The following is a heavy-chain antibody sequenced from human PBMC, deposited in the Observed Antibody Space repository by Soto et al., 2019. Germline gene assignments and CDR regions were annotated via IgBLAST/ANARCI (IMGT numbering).Heavy chain of an antibody. CDR2: IKSKTDGGTT. CDR1: GFTFSNAW. CDR3: TTDRDDYGDYGVVLRYGMDV. J-gene: IGHJ6*02. Sequence: EVQLVESEGGLVKPGGSLRLSCAASGFTFSNAWMNWVRQAPGKGLEWVGRIKSKTDGGTTDYAAPVKGRFTISRDDSKNTLYLQMNSLKTEDTAVYYCTTDRDDYGDYGVVLRYGMDVWGQGTTVTVSS. V-gene: IGHV3-15*07. D-gene: IGHD4-17*01.